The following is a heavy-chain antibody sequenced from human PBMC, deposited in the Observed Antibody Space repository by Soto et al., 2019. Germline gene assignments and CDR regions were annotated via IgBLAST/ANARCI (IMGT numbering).Heavy chain of an antibody. D-gene: IGHD6-19*01. Sequence: QVQLVQSGAEVKKPGSSVKVSCKASGGTFSSYAISWVRQAPGQGLEWMGGIIPIFGTANYAQKFQGRVTITADESTSTAYMELSSRRSEDTAVYYCARVRGFHAAVAGNFDYWGQGTLVTFSS. CDR3: ARVRGFHAAVAGNFDY. V-gene: IGHV1-69*01. CDR2: IIPIFGTA. CDR1: GGTFSSYA. J-gene: IGHJ4*02.